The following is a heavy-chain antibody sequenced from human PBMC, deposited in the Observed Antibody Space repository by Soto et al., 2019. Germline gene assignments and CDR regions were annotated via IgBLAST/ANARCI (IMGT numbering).Heavy chain of an antibody. CDR1: GGTFSSYT. J-gene: IGHJ5*02. CDR2: IIPILGIA. D-gene: IGHD2-2*01. V-gene: IGHV1-69*08. CDR3: AREPAKYCSSTSCSDNWFDP. Sequence: QVQLVQSGAEVKKPGSSVKVSCKASGGTFSSYTISWVRQAPGQGLEWMGRIIPILGIANYAQKFQGRVTISADKSTSTAYMELSSLRSEDTAVYYCAREPAKYCSSTSCSDNWFDPWGQGTLVTVSS.